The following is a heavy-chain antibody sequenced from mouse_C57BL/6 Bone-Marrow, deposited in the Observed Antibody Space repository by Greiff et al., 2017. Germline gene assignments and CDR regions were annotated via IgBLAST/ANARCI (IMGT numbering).Heavy chain of an antibody. D-gene: IGHD2-14*01. CDR1: GYAFSSYW. CDR2: IYPGDGDT. Sequence: QVQLQQSGAELVKPGASVKISCKASGYAFSSYWMNWVKQRPGKGLEWIGQIYPGDGDTNYNGKFKGKATLTADKSSSTAYMQLSSLPSEDSAVYFCARKVRSRGLAWFAYWGHGALVTVSA. J-gene: IGHJ3*01. V-gene: IGHV1-80*01. CDR3: ARKVRSRGLAWFAY.